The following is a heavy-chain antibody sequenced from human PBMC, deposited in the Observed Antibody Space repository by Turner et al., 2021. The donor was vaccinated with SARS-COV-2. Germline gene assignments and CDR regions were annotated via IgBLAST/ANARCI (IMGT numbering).Heavy chain of an antibody. CDR2: IVNDGSQQ. Sequence: QVQLVAAGGGVVQPGRSLCLFLVVSGFTFSTYGMHWVRQAPGKGLEWLAVIVNDGSQQHYADSVKGRFIISRDNSKNTLFLQMNSLRAEDTALYYCARDDIVPDNGLDIWGQGTMVTVSS. J-gene: IGHJ3*02. D-gene: IGHD2-15*01. V-gene: IGHV3-33*01. CDR1: GFTFSTYG. CDR3: ARDDIVPDNGLDI.